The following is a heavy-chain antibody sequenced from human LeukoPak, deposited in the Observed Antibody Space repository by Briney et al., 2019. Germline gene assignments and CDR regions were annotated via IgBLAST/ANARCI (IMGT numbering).Heavy chain of an antibody. V-gene: IGHV3-7*05. D-gene: IGHD5-24*01. J-gene: IGHJ4*02. CDR2: IKEDGSAQ. CDR3: ARASNPWLQLN. CDR1: GFTFSRSW. Sequence: GGSLRLSCADSGFTFSRSWMTWVRQAPGKGLEWVANIKEDGSAQNYVDSVKGRFTISRDNAKKTLYLEMNSLRAEDTAVYYCARASNPWLQLNWGQGTLVTVSS.